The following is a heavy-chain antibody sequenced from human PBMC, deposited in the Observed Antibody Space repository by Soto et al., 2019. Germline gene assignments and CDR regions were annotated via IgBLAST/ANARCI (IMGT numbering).Heavy chain of an antibody. CDR1: GLTFSDDA. D-gene: IGHD3-16*01. J-gene: IGHJ4*02. Sequence: VRLVESGGGVVQPGRSLRLSCVVSGLTFSDDAMHWLRQAPGKGLEWVAVIAYDGSHRFSADSVKGRFTISRDDGQSTRNLQMNSLSPEDTAMYYCARGLEFGGGTYYFDYWGQGTLVSVSS. CDR3: ARGLEFGGGTYYFDY. V-gene: IGHV3-30*04. CDR2: IAYDGSHR.